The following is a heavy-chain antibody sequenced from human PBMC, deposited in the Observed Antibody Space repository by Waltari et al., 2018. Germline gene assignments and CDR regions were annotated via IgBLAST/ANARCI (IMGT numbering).Heavy chain of an antibody. CDR3: ARGSGVDY. CDR2: ISDGGGII. D-gene: IGHD7-27*01. CDR1: GFTFSTYV. J-gene: IGHJ4*02. V-gene: IGHV3-23*01. Sequence: EVQLLESGGGLVQPGGSLRLSCEAFGFTFSTYVMNWVRQAPGKGLEWVSSISDGGGIINYADSVKGRFTISRDNSKNTVYLQMKSLRAEDTAVYYCARGSGVDYWGQGTLVTISS.